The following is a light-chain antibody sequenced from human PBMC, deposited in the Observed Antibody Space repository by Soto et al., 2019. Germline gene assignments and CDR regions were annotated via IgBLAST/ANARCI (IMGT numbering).Light chain of an antibody. CDR2: AAS. V-gene: IGKV1-5*01. J-gene: IGKJ1*01. CDR1: QTISSW. CDR3: RQTHSYHWT. Sequence: DIQMTHSPSTLSGSGGDRFAITCRASQTISSWLALYQQKLGKAPNLLIYAASTLQSGVPSNFSGSGSGTELNLTISRLKLVDLARRPPRQTHSYHWTFVQ.